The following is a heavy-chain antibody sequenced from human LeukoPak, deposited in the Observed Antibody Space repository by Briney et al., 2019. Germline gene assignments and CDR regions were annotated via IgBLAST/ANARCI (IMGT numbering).Heavy chain of an antibody. CDR3: ARDRRGGGDYYLGHYFDY. Sequence: GGSLRLSCAPSGFTFSADWMSWVRQAPGKGLEWVASINQDGSEKYYVDSLKGRFTISRDNTKKSLYLQMNSLRAEDTAVYYCARDRRGGGDYYLGHYFDYWGQGTLVSVSS. CDR2: INQDGSEK. D-gene: IGHD2-21*02. J-gene: IGHJ4*02. CDR1: GFTFSADW. V-gene: IGHV3-7*01.